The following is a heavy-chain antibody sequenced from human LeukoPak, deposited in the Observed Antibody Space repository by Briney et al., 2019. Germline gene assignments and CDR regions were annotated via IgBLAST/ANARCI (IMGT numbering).Heavy chain of an antibody. CDR1: GGTFSSYA. Sequence: SVKVSCKASGGTFSSYAISWVRQAPGQGLEWMGGIIPIFGTANYAQKFQGRVTITADESTSTAYMELSSLRSEDTAVYYCARTYYYDSSGYYYLDYWGQGTLVTVSS. D-gene: IGHD3-22*01. CDR3: ARTYYYDSSGYYYLDY. J-gene: IGHJ4*02. V-gene: IGHV1-69*13. CDR2: IIPIFGTA.